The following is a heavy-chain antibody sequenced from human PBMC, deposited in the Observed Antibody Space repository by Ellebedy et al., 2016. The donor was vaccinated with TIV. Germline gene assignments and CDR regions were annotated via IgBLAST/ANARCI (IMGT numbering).Heavy chain of an antibody. CDR3: SRSGVVAATRGVDWFDP. J-gene: IGHJ5*02. CDR2: INTNTGNT. CDR1: GYTFTSYA. D-gene: IGHD2-15*01. Sequence: AASVKVSCKASGYTFTSYAMNWVRQAPGQGLEWMGWINTNTGNTTYAQGFTGRFVFSLDTSVSTAYLQICSLPAEDTAVYYCSRSGVVAATRGVDWFDPWGQGTLVTVSS. V-gene: IGHV7-4-1*01.